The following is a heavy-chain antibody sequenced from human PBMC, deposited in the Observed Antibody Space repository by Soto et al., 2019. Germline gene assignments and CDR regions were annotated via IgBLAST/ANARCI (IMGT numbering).Heavy chain of an antibody. V-gene: IGHV3-7*01. CDR3: SRSLDS. Sequence: GGSLRLSCAASGFTFSTYWMDWVRQTPGKGLEWVANINQDGSEKNYVDSVKGRFTISRDNAQNTLYLQMNSLTAEDSALYYCSRSLDSWGQGTLVTVSS. J-gene: IGHJ4*02. CDR2: INQDGSEK. CDR1: GFTFSTYW.